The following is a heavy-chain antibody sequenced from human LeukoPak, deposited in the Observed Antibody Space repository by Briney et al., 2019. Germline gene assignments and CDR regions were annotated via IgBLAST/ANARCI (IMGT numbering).Heavy chain of an antibody. CDR3: ARGGRYYDSSGYRPLDY. V-gene: IGHV4-39*07. CDR2: IYYSGST. Sequence: SETLSLTCTVSGGSISSSSYYWGWIRQPPGKGLEWIGSIYYSGSTYYNPSLKSRVTISVDTSKNQFSLKLSSVTAADTAVYYCARGGRYYDSSGYRPLDYWGQGTLVTVSS. J-gene: IGHJ4*02. D-gene: IGHD3-22*01. CDR1: GGSISSSSYY.